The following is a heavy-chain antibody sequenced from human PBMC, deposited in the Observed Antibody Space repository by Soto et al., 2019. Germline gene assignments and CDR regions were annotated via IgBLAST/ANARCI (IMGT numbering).Heavy chain of an antibody. D-gene: IGHD1-1*01. CDR3: VRGPYNYNSRYFDY. Sequence: SETLSLTCTVSGGSFSGYFWAWIRQPPGKGLEWLAEINHSGITNYNPSVESRVSMSVDTSKNQFSLRLYSVTAADTAVYYCVRGPYNYNSRYFDYWGQGTLVTVSS. CDR2: INHSGIT. J-gene: IGHJ4*02. V-gene: IGHV4-34*01. CDR1: GGSFSGYF.